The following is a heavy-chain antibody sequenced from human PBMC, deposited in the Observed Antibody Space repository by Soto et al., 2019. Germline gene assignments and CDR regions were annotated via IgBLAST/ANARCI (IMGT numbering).Heavy chain of an antibody. CDR1: GFTFSSYE. CDR3: ARLTAMVTTDYFDY. CDR2: ISSSVSSSASTI. V-gene: IGHV3-48*03. Sequence: VQLVESGGDLVQPGGSLRLSCAASGFTFSSYEMNWVRQAPGKGLEWVSYISSSVSSSASTIYYADSVKGRFTISRDNAKNSLYLQMNSLRAEDTAVYYCARLTAMVTTDYFDYWGQGTLVTVSS. J-gene: IGHJ4*02. D-gene: IGHD5-18*01.